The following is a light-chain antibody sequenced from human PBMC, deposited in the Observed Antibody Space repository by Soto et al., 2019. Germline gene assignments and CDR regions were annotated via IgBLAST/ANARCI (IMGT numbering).Light chain of an antibody. CDR2: EVS. J-gene: IGLJ1*01. CDR3: CSYAGSSTFG. V-gene: IGLV2-23*02. CDR1: SRDVGSYNL. Sequence: QSVLTQPASVSGSPGQSITISCTGTSRDVGSYNLVSWYQQHPGKAPKLIIYEVSKRPSGFFNRFSGSKSGNTASLTISGLQAEDEADYYCCSYAGSSTFGFGTGTKVTVL.